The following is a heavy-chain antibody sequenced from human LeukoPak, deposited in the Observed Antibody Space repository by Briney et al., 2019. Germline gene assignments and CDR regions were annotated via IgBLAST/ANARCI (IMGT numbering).Heavy chain of an antibody. CDR1: GFTFTSYN. D-gene: IGHD5-18*01. CDR2: ISSSSSTV. CDR3: AREDTGYTYGYGPIDY. J-gene: IGHJ4*02. Sequence: GGSLRLSCAASGFTFTSYNMNWVRQTPGKGLEWVSYISSSSSTVYYADSVRGRFTISRDNAKNSLYLQMNSLRADDTAVFYCAREDTGYTYGYGPIDYWGQGTLVTVSS. V-gene: IGHV3-48*01.